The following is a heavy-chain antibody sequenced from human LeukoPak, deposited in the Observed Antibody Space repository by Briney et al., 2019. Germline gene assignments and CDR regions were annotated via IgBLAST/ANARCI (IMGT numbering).Heavy chain of an antibody. CDR1: GFTVSIKY. D-gene: IGHD5-24*01. J-gene: IGHJ6*02. CDR3: TKDPTRDAGRRSYYYGMDV. Sequence: GGSLRLSCAASGFTVSIKYMSWVRQAPGKGLEWISVVSAGGLTYYADSVKGRFTISRHNSNNAVFLQMNSLRPDDTAVYYCTKDPTRDAGRRSYYYGMDVWGQGTTVTVSS. V-gene: IGHV3-53*04. CDR2: VSAGGLT.